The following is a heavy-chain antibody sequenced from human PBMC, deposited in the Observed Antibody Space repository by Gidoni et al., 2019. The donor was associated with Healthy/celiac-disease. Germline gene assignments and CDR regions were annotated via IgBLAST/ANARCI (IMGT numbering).Heavy chain of an antibody. V-gene: IGHV3-53*01. CDR3: ARTTVVTHLSWYFDL. J-gene: IGHJ2*01. Sequence: EVQLVESGGCLIQPGGSLSASCADSGFSVSSNDMSWVLQAPGKGLEWVSVIYFGASTYYADAVKGRFTISRDNPKNTLYLQMHSLRAEYTAVYYCARTTVVTHLSWYFDLWGRGTLVTVSS. CDR1: GFSVSSND. D-gene: IGHD4-17*01. CDR2: IYFGAST.